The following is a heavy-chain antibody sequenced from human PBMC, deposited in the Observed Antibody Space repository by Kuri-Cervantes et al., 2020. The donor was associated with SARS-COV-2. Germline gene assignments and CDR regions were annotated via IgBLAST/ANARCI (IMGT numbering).Heavy chain of an antibody. V-gene: IGHV3-30*03. CDR3: AREDSSGWKRGFDY. J-gene: IGHJ4*02. D-gene: IGHD6-19*01. Sequence: LSLTCAASGFTFSNYGMHWVRQAPGKGLEWVAVISYDGSNKYYADSVKGGFTISRDNSKNTLYLQMNSLRAEDTAVYYCAREDSSGWKRGFDYWGQGTLVTVSS. CDR2: ISYDGSNK. CDR1: GFTFSNYG.